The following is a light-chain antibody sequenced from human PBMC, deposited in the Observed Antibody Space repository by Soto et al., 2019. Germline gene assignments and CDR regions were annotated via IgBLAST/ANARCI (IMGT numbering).Light chain of an antibody. Sequence: QSVLTQSPSASGAPGQRVTISCSGSNSNIGTKSAYWFQQLPGTAPKLLIYRNDQRPSGVPDRFSGSKSGTSASLAISGLRSEDEADYYCASWDGSLSAWVFGGVTKLTVL. CDR3: ASWDGSLSAWV. CDR1: NSNIGTKS. J-gene: IGLJ3*02. CDR2: RND. V-gene: IGLV1-47*01.